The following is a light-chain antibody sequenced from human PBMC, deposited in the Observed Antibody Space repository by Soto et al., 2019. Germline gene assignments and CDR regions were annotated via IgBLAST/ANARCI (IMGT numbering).Light chain of an antibody. Sequence: DIQMTQSPSTLSASVGDRVTITCRASQSINSWLAWYQQKPGKAPKLLIYKASSLESGVPSRFSGSGSGTEFTLNISSLQPDDFAAYYCQQYEIYPITFGQGTRLEI. CDR2: KAS. V-gene: IGKV1-5*03. CDR1: QSINSW. J-gene: IGKJ5*01. CDR3: QQYEIYPIT.